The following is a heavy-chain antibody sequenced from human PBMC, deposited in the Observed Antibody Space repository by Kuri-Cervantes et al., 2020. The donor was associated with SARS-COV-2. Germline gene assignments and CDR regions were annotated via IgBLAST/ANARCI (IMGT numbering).Heavy chain of an antibody. CDR1: GFSFSTFG. Sequence: GESLKISCAASGFSFSTFGMHWVRQAPGKGLEWVAFIRYDGSNDYYGDSVKGRFTISRDNSKNTVYLQMNSLRVEDTAVYYCAAEWSDAFDIWGQGTMVTVSS. D-gene: IGHD2-8*01. CDR2: IRYDGSND. V-gene: IGHV3-30*02. J-gene: IGHJ3*02. CDR3: AAEWSDAFDI.